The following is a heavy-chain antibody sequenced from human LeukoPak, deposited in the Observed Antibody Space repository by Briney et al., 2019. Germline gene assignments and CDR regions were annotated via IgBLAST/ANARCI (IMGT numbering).Heavy chain of an antibody. D-gene: IGHD1-26*01. CDR1: GSTFSTYW. CDR2: INQGGSET. Sequence: GGSLRLSCAASGSTFSTYWMTWVRQAPGKGLEWVANINQGGSETYYVDSVKGRFTISRDNAKNSLYLQMNSLRAEDTAVYYCARGGLYHYSGTSGDYWGQGTLVTVSS. CDR3: ARGGLYHYSGTSGDY. V-gene: IGHV3-7*01. J-gene: IGHJ4*02.